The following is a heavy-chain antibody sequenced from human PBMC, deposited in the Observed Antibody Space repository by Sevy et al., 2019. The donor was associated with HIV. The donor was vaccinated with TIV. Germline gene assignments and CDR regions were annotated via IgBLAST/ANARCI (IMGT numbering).Heavy chain of an antibody. J-gene: IGHJ1*01. CDR3: ARHPGPYFQH. CDR1: GGSISSSSYY. CDR2: IYYSGST. Sequence: SETLSLTCTVSGGSISSSSYYWGWIRQPPGKGLEWIGSIYYSGSTYYNPSLKSPVTISVDTSKYQFSLKLSSVTAADTAVYYRARHPGPYFQHWGQGTLVTVSS. V-gene: IGHV4-39*01.